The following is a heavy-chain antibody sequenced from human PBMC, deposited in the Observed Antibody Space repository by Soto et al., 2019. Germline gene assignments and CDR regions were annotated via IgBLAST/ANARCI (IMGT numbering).Heavy chain of an antibody. CDR2: IYHSGST. Sequence: GGGGSWSWIRQPPGKGLEWIGYIYHSGSTYYNSSLKSRVTISVDRSKNQFSLKLSSVTAADTAVYYCARVPGPWGQGSLVTVSS. J-gene: IGHJ5*02. V-gene: IGHV4-30-2*01. CDR1: GGGGS. CDR3: ARVPGP. D-gene: IGHD3-10*01.